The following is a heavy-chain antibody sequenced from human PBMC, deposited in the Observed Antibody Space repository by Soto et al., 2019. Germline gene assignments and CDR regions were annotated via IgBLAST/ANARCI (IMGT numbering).Heavy chain of an antibody. V-gene: IGHV3-30*18. CDR3: AKEHSGRYSRYYIDF. D-gene: IGHD6-19*01. J-gene: IGHJ4*02. CDR1: EVTCTSYG. CDR2: VSYDGSDH. Sequence: GGSLRLSCAASEVTCTSYGMHWLRQAPGKGLEWVAAVSYDGSDHYYADSVKGRFTVSRDQSTNTVFLQMNSLRAEDTAMYYCAKEHSGRYSRYYIDFWGQGILLTVS.